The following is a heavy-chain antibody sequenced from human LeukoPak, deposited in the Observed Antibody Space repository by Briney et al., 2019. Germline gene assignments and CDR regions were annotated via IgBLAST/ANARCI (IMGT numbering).Heavy chain of an antibody. V-gene: IGHV3-13*01. D-gene: IGHD3-10*01. J-gene: IGHJ4*02. Sequence: GGSLRLSCAASGFTYSSYDMHWVRQATGKGLEWVSAIGTAGDTYYPGSVKGRFTISRENAKNSLYLQMNSLRAGDPAVYYCASRGRFGEFDYWGQGTLVTVSS. CDR2: IGTAGDT. CDR3: ASRGRFGEFDY. CDR1: GFTYSSYD.